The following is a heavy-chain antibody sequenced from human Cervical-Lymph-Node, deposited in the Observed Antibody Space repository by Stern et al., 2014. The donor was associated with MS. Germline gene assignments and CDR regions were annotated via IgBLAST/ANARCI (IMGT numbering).Heavy chain of an antibody. J-gene: IGHJ3*02. CDR1: GYTFTSYG. V-gene: IGHV1-18*01. CDR3: ARVLLGSENAFDI. D-gene: IGHD2-15*01. CDR2: IRGYNGIS. Sequence: QMQLVQSGAEVKKPGASVKVSCKASGYTFTSYGISWVRQAPGQGLEWMGWIRGYNGISNDGQKLQCRVTMNTGTSTSRANMELRRLRSDDTAGYYCARVLLGSENAFDIWGQGTMVTVSS.